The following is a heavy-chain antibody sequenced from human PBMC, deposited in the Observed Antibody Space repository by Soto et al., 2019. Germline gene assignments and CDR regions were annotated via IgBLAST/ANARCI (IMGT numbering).Heavy chain of an antibody. J-gene: IGHJ4*02. V-gene: IGHV4-59*01. CDR2: IYDSGSP. CDR1: GGSISVYY. D-gene: IGHD1-26*01. Sequence: QVQLQESGPGHVKPSETLSLKCTISGGSISVYYWSWIRQPPGQALEWIGYIYDSGSPYYNPSLRSRVIISADTSKNQISLELTSATAADTAVYYCARGVGSSPPRYWGRGTLVTVSS. CDR3: ARGVGSSPPRY.